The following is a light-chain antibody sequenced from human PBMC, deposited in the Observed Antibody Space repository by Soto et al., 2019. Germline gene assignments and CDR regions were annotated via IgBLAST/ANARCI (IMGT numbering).Light chain of an antibody. CDR1: QSVSSN. CDR2: GAS. J-gene: IGKJ1*01. Sequence: EIVMTQSPATLSVYPGERATLSCRASQSVSSNFAWYQQKPGQAPRLLISGASTRATGIPARFSGSGSGTEFNLTISSLQSEDFAVYYCQQYNYWPPWTFGQGTKVQIK. V-gene: IGKV3-15*01. CDR3: QQYNYWPPWT.